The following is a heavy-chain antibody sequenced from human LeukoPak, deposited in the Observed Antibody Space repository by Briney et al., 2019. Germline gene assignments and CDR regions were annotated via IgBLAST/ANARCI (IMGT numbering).Heavy chain of an antibody. V-gene: IGHV1-8*01. CDR1: GYTFTSYD. CDR2: MNPNSGNT. Sequence: ASVQVSCKASGYTFTSYDIHWVRQATGQGLEWMGWMNPNSGNTGYEQKFHGRVTMTRNTSISTAYMELSSLRSEDTAVYYCARSAGTYYYYYYYMDVWGKGTTVTVSS. D-gene: IGHD6-13*01. J-gene: IGHJ6*03. CDR3: ARSAGTYYYYYYYMDV.